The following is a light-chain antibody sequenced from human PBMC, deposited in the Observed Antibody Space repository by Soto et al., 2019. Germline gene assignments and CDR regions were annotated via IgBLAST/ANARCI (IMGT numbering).Light chain of an antibody. CDR3: QQYGSSPPYT. Sequence: EIVLTQSPGTLSLSPGERATLSCRASHSVSSSYLAWYQQNPGQAPRLLIYGASSRATGIPDRFSGSGSATDFTLTISRLEPEDFAVYYCQQYGSSPPYTFGQGTKLEIK. J-gene: IGKJ2*01. CDR2: GAS. V-gene: IGKV3-20*01. CDR1: HSVSSSY.